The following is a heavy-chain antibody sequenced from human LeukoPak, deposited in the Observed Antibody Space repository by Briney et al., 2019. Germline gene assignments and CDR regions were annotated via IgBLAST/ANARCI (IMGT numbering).Heavy chain of an antibody. CDR2: INHSGST. J-gene: IGHJ5*02. CDR1: GGSFSGYH. Sequence: SETLSLTCAVYGGSFSGYHWSWIRQPPGKGLEWIGEINHSGSTNYNPSLKSRVTISVDTSKNQFSLKLSSVTAADTAVYYCARTTMVRGVVNWFDPWGQGTLVTVSS. D-gene: IGHD3-10*01. CDR3: ARTTMVRGVVNWFDP. V-gene: IGHV4-34*01.